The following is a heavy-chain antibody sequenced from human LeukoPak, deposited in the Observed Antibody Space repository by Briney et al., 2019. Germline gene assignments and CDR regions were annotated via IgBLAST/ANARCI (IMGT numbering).Heavy chain of an antibody. V-gene: IGHV4-59*01. J-gene: IGHJ6*03. CDR3: ARSGADRGYYYMDV. CDR1: SGSISNYY. D-gene: IGHD1-14*01. CDR2: IYYSGST. Sequence: SSETLSLTCTVSSGSISNYYWSWIRQSPGKGLEWIGYIYYSGSTNYNPSLKSRVSISVDTSKNQFSLKLTSVTAADTAVYYCARSGADRGYYYMDVWGKGTTVTVSS.